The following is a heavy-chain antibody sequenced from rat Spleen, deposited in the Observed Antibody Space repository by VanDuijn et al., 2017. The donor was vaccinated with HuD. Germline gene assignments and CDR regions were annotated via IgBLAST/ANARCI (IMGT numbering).Heavy chain of an antibody. CDR3: TTGGPYYFDY. CDR2: ISYDGASS. J-gene: IGHJ2*01. Sequence: EVQLVESDGGLVQPGGSLILSCAASGFTFSDYYLAWVRQTPTKGLEWVASISYDGASSYYRDSVKGRFTISRDSARRSLSLHMDGLRSEDTATYFCTTGGPYYFDYWGQGVVVTVSS. V-gene: IGHV5-20*01. CDR1: GFTFSDYY.